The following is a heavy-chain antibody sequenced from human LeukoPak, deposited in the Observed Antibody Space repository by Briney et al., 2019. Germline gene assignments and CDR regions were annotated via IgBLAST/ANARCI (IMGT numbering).Heavy chain of an antibody. D-gene: IGHD3-22*01. CDR2: ISGSGGST. J-gene: IGHJ4*02. CDR1: GFTFSSYA. CDR3: ARDRQEYYYDSSGYPTHFDY. V-gene: IGHV3-23*01. Sequence: PGGSLRPSCAASGFTFSSYAMYWVRQAPGKGLEWVSGISGSGGSTYYADSVKGRFTISRDNAKNSLYLQMNSLRAEDTAVYYCARDRQEYYYDSSGYPTHFDYWGQGTLVTVSS.